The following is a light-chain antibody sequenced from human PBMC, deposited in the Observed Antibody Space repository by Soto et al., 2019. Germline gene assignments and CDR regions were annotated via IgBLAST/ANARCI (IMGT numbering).Light chain of an antibody. J-gene: IGKJ1*01. CDR2: GAS. CDR3: QQYNNWPRT. CDR1: QSVSSN. Sequence: EIVMTQSPATLSVSPGERATISCRASQSVSSNLAWYQQKPGQAPRLLIYGASTRATGIPARFSGSGSGTEFTLTISSLQSEDFAVYYCQQYNNWPRTFGQGTKVAIK. V-gene: IGKV3-15*01.